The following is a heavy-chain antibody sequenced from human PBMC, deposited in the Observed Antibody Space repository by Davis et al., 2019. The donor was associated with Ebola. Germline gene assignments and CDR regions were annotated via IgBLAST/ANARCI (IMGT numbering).Heavy chain of an antibody. Sequence: PGGSLRLSCAASGFTFSSYAMSWVRQAPGKGLEWVSAISGSGGSTNYADSVKGRFTISRDNAKNSLYLQMNSLRAEDTAVYYCARGGYGDYHTDYWGQGTLVTVSS. CDR1: GFTFSSYA. CDR2: ISGSGGST. CDR3: ARGGYGDYHTDY. V-gene: IGHV3-23*01. D-gene: IGHD4-17*01. J-gene: IGHJ4*02.